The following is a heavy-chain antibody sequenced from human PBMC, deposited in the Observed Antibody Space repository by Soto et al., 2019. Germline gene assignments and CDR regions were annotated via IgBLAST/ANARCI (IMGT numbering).Heavy chain of an antibody. CDR1: GFTFSSYG. J-gene: IGHJ3*02. Sequence: PGGSLRLSCAASGFTFSSYGMHWVRQAPGKGLEWVAVIWYDGSNKYYADSVKGRFTISRDNSKNTLYLQMNSLRAEDTAVYYCASGGYYYDSSGYPLDIWGQGTMVTVSS. D-gene: IGHD3-22*01. V-gene: IGHV3-33*01. CDR2: IWYDGSNK. CDR3: ASGGYYYDSSGYPLDI.